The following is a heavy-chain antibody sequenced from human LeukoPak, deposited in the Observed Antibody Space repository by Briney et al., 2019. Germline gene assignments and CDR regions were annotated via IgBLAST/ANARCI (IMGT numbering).Heavy chain of an antibody. V-gene: IGHV3-30*18. J-gene: IGHJ4*02. D-gene: IGHD6-19*01. CDR3: AKDGDGIAVAGDY. CDR2: ISYDGSNK. Sequence: GGSLRLSCAASGFTFSSYGMHWVRQAPGKGLEWVAVISYDGSNKYYADSVKGRFTISRDNSKNTLYLQMNGLRAEDTAVYYCAKDGDGIAVAGDYWGQGTLVTVSS. CDR1: GFTFSSYG.